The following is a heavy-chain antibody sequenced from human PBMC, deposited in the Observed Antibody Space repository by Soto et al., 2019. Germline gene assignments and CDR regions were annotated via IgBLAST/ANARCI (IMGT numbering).Heavy chain of an antibody. V-gene: IGHV3-15*01. CDR1: GFTFSNAW. CDR2: IKSKTDGGTT. Sequence: PGGSLRLSCAASGFTFSNAWMSWVRHAPGKGLEWVGRIKSKTDGGTTDYAAPVKGRFTISIDDSKNTLYLQMNSLKTEDTAVYYCTTVGRVVGNLCFGESYYYYGMDVWGQWTTGTV. D-gene: IGHD3-10*01. CDR3: TTVGRVVGNLCFGESYYYYGMDV. J-gene: IGHJ6*02.